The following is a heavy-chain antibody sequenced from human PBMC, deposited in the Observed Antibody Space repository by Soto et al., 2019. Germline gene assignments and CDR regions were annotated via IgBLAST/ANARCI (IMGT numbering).Heavy chain of an antibody. V-gene: IGHV3-30*03. J-gene: IGHJ4*02. Sequence: QPGGSLRLSCAASGFTFSSYGMHWVRQAPGKGLEWVAVISYDGSNKYYADPVKGRFTISRDNSKNTLYLQMNSLRSEDTAVYYCASLGITMVRGVSDYWGQGTLVTVSS. CDR2: ISYDGSNK. CDR1: GFTFSSYG. D-gene: IGHD3-10*01. CDR3: ASLGITMVRGVSDY.